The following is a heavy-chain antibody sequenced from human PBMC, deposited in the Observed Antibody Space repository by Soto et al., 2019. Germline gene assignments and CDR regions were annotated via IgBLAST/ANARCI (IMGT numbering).Heavy chain of an antibody. J-gene: IGHJ6*02. CDR3: ARRTWGMDV. V-gene: IGHV4-4*02. CDR2: IFHSGTN. CDR1: SGSIDTTNC. D-gene: IGHD2-8*01. Sequence: QVQLQESGPGLVKPSGTLSLTCAVSSGSIDTTNCWSWVRQPPGKGLEWIGEIFHSGTNYYNPSLASRVTISVDTSKNQFALNLRSVTAADTAVYYCARRTWGMDVWGQGTTVTVSS.